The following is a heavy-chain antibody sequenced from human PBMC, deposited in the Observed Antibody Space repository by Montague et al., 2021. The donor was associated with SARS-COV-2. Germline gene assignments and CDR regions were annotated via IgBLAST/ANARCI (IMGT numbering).Heavy chain of an antibody. CDR1: DVSLSSSTW. CDR2: TYLSGFT. V-gene: IGHV4-4*02. D-gene: IGHD3/OR15-3a*01. J-gene: IGHJ4*02. Sequence: SETLSLTCVASDVSLSSSTWWSWVRQSPGKGLEWVGETYLSGFTQYNPSVKSRVTISLDDSRSQFSLRLTSVTAADTAVYFCARGGLGNRGFDYWGQGALVTVSS. CDR3: ARGGLGNRGFDY.